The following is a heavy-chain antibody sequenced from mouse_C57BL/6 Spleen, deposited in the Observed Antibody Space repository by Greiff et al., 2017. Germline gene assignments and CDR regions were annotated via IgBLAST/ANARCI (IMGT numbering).Heavy chain of an antibody. CDR2: IDPSDSYT. V-gene: IGHV1-50*01. Sequence: QVQLQQPGAELVKPGASVKLSCKASGYTFTSYWMQWVNQRPGQGLEWIGEIDPSDSYTNYNQKFKGKATLTVDTSSSTAYMQLSSLTSEDSAVYYCARTNYAMDYWGQGTSVTVSS. CDR1: GYTFTSYW. CDR3: ARTNYAMDY. J-gene: IGHJ4*01.